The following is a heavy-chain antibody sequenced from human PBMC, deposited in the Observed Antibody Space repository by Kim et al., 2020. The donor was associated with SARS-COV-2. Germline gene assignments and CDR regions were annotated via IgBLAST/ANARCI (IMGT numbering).Heavy chain of an antibody. D-gene: IGHD3-10*01. V-gene: IGHV4-61*01. J-gene: IGHJ6*02. Sequence: SETLSLTCTVSGGSVSSGSYYWSWIRQPPGKGLEWIGYIYYSGSTNYNPSLKSRVTISVDTSKNQFSLKLSSVTAADTAVYYCARDYTAPVGWFGDPVGMDVWGQGTTVTVSS. CDR3: ARDYTAPVGWFGDPVGMDV. CDR1: GGSVSSGSYY. CDR2: IYYSGST.